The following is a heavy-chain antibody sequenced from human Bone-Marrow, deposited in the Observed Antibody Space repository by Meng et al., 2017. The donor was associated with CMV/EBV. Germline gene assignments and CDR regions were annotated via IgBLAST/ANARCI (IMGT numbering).Heavy chain of an antibody. CDR1: GYTVTRYG. V-gene: IGHV1-18*01. CDR2: ISGYNGNT. Sequence: SGYTVTRYGSTWVRQAPGQGLEWMGWISGYNGNTNYAQKVQGRVTMTTDTSTSTAYMELRSLRSDDTAVYYCARAGGTTRRGYYFDYWGQGTLVTVSS. J-gene: IGHJ4*02. D-gene: IGHD1-7*01. CDR3: ARAGGTTRRGYYFDY.